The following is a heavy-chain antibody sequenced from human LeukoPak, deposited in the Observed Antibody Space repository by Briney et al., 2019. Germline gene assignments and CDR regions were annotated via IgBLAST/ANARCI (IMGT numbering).Heavy chain of an antibody. J-gene: IGHJ3*02. V-gene: IGHV4-39*07. Sequence: PSETLSLTCNVAGGSLNTGSYSWGWIRQPPGKGLEYIGSIYHSGSAFYNPSLTSPVTISIDTSNNQFFLEVNSVTAADTAIYYCARDVYSSGSYFALDIWGQGTVVTVSS. CDR2: IYHSGSA. CDR3: ARDVYSSGSYFALDI. CDR1: GGSLNTGSYS. D-gene: IGHD6-19*01.